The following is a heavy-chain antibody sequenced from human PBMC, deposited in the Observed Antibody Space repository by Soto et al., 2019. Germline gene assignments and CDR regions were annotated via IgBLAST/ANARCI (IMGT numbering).Heavy chain of an antibody. Sequence: QLQLQESGSGLVKPSQTLSLTCAVSGGSISSGGYSWSWIRQPPGKGLEWIGYIYHSGSTYYNPSLKSRVTISVDRSKNQFSLKLSSVTAADTAVYYCARERAFGDYRYYFDYWGQGTLVTVSS. CDR3: ARERAFGDYRYYFDY. V-gene: IGHV4-30-2*01. J-gene: IGHJ4*02. CDR2: IYHSGST. CDR1: GGSISSGGYS. D-gene: IGHD4-17*01.